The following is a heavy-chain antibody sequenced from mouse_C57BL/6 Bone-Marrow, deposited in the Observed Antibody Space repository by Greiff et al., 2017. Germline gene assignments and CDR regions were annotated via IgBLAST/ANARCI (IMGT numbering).Heavy chain of an antibody. Sequence: QVQLQQPGAELVMPGASVKLSCKASGYTFTSYWMHWVKQRPGQGLEWIGEIDPSDSYTNYNQKFKGKSTLPVDKSSSTAYMQLSSLTSEDSAVYYCARDGSTRVPYYFDYWGQGTTLTVSS. CDR2: IDPSDSYT. D-gene: IGHD2-2*01. V-gene: IGHV1-69*01. CDR1: GYTFTSYW. J-gene: IGHJ2*01. CDR3: ARDGSTRVPYYFDY.